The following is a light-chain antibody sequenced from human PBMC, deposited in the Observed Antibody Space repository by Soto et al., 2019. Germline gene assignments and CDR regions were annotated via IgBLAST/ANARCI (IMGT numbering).Light chain of an antibody. Sequence: QSALTQPASVSGSPGQSITISCSGTSSDIGAYNYVSWYQQHPDKAPKLIIFDVTNRPSGVSDRFSGSKSANTASLTISGLQVEDEADYYCSSNTVSSAPVIFGGRTKLTVL. V-gene: IGLV2-14*01. CDR2: DVT. CDR1: SSDIGAYNY. J-gene: IGLJ2*01. CDR3: SSNTVSSAPVI.